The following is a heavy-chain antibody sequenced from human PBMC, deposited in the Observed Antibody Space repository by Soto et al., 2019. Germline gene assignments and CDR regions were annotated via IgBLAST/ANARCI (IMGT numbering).Heavy chain of an antibody. J-gene: IGHJ5*01. CDR1: GHTLASYD. V-gene: IGHV1-8*01. D-gene: IGHD3-16*01. CDR2: MPPDSGDT. CDR3: ARDRFYGWVDS. Sequence: QVQLVQSGAEVRKPGASVKVSCKASGHTLASYDINWVRQAPGQGLEWMGWMPPDSGDTGYAQKFQGRGTMNWDSSITTAYMELSSLRYEDTALYYCARDRFYGWVDSWGQGILVTVSS.